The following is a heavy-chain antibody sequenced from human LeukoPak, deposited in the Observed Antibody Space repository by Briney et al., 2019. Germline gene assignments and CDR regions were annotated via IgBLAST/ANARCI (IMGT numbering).Heavy chain of an antibody. V-gene: IGHV3-23*01. CDR2: ISGSGGST. D-gene: IGHD2-15*01. J-gene: IGHJ6*02. CDR3: AKDHVAATYYYYYGMDV. Sequence: GGSLRLSCAASGFTFSSYAMSWVRQAPGKGLEWVSAISGSGGSTYYADSVKGRFTISRDNSKNTLYLQMNSLRAEDTAVYYCAKDHVAATYYYYYGMDVWGQGTTVTVSS. CDR1: GFTFSSYA.